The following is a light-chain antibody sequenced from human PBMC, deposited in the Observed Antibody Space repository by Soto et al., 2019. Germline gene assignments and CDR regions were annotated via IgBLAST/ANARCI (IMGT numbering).Light chain of an antibody. J-gene: IGKJ4*01. Sequence: EIEMTQSPATLSLSPGERATLSFRASQNINTNLAWYQQSPGLAPSLFIYHASTRATGVPDRFSVSGSGKEFTLTSSSLQSEDFARYFCLQYTVWPFTFGGGTRVEIK. CDR3: LQYTVWPFT. V-gene: IGKV3-15*01. CDR1: QNINTN. CDR2: HAS.